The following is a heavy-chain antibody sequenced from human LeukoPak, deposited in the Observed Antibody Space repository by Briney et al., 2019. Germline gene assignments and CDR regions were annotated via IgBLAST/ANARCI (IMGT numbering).Heavy chain of an antibody. CDR3: AREQYYYDSDDY. V-gene: IGHV3-48*03. Sequence: GGSLRLSCAASGFTFSSYEMNWVRQAAGKGLDGVSYISSSGSNIYSADSVKGRFTISRDNAKNSLYLQMNSLRAEDTAVYCCAREQYYYDSDDYWGQGTLVTVSS. CDR2: ISSSGSNI. J-gene: IGHJ4*02. D-gene: IGHD3-22*01. CDR1: GFTFSSYE.